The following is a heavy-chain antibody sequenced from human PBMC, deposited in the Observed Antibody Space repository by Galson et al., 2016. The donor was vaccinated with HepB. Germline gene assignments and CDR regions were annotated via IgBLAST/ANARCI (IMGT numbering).Heavy chain of an antibody. D-gene: IGHD3-3*01. CDR1: GFTFSSYS. CDR3: ARESGFLEWFDY. CDR2: ISSSSSYI. V-gene: IGHV3-21*01. J-gene: IGHJ4*02. Sequence: SLRLSCAASGFTFSSYSMNWVRQAPGKGLEWVSSISSSSSYIYYADSMKGRFTTSRDNAKNSLFLQMNSLRAEDTAVYYCARESGFLEWFDYWGQGTLVTVSS.